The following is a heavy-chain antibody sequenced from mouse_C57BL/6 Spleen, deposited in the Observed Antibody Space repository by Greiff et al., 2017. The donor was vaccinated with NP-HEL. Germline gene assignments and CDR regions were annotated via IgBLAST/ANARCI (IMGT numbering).Heavy chain of an antibody. CDR1: GYTFTSYW. D-gene: IGHD1-1*01. CDR2: IYPSDSET. J-gene: IGHJ2*01. Sequence: QVQLQQSGAELVRPGSSVKLSCKASGYTFTSYWMDWVKQRPGQGLEWIGNIYPSDSETHYNQKFKDKATLTVDKSSSTAYMQLSSLTSEDSAVYYCARGKYYGSSPYFDYWGQGTTLTVSS. V-gene: IGHV1-61*01. CDR3: ARGKYYGSSPYFDY.